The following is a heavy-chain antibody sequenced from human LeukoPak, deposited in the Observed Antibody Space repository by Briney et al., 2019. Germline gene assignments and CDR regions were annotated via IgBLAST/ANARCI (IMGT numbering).Heavy chain of an antibody. J-gene: IGHJ4*02. V-gene: IGHV3-48*03. CDR2: ISSSGSTI. D-gene: IGHD6-19*01. CDR1: GFTFSSYE. CDR3: ARKWLTAIDY. Sequence: GGSLRLSCAASGFTFSSYEMNWVRQAPGKGLEWVSYISSSGSTIYYADSVKGRFTISRDNAKNSLYLQMNSLRAEDTAVYYCARKWLTAIDYWGQGTLVTVSS.